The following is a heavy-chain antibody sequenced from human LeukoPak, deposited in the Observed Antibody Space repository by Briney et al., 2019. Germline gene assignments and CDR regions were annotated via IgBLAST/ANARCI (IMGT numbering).Heavy chain of an antibody. D-gene: IGHD5-24*01. Sequence: GGSLRLSCAASRFTFSTYSMNWVSQAPGKGLVWVSRITGDGSATIYAGGSGTTYADSVKGRFTISRDNAKNTLYLQMDSLRAEDTAVYYCVKDIQLSTWGLGTMVTVSS. CDR1: RFTFSTYS. J-gene: IGHJ3*01. V-gene: IGHV3-74*01. CDR3: VKDIQLST. CDR2: ITGDGSATIYAGGSGT.